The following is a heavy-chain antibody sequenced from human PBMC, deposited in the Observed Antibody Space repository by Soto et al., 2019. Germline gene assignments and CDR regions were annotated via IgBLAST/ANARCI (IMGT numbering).Heavy chain of an antibody. Sequence: GASVKVSCKASGYTFTRSGISWVRQAPGQGLEWMGWISAYNGNTNYAQKLQGRVTMTTDTSTSTAYMELRSLRSDDTAVYYCARDPPGDFWSGYYQYYYYYGMDVWGQGTTVTVSS. V-gene: IGHV1-18*01. CDR1: GYTFTRSG. D-gene: IGHD3-3*01. J-gene: IGHJ6*02. CDR3: ARDPPGDFWSGYYQYYYYYGMDV. CDR2: ISAYNGNT.